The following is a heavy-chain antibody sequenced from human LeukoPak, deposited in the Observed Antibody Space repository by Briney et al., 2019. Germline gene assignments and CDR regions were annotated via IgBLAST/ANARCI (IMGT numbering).Heavy chain of an antibody. J-gene: IGHJ5*02. V-gene: IGHV4-59*08. CDR1: GGSIRSYY. Sequence: SETLSLTCTVSGGSIRSYYWSWIRQPPGKGLEWIGYIYYSGSTNYNPSLKSRVTISVDTSKNQFSLKLTSVTAADTAVYYCARVSGLELYNSFDPWGQGTLVTVSS. D-gene: IGHD1-1*01. CDR2: IYYSGST. CDR3: ARVSGLELYNSFDP.